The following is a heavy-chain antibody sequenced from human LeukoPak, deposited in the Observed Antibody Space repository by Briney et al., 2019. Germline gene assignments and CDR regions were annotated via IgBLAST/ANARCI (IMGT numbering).Heavy chain of an antibody. V-gene: IGHV1-2*02. Sequence: ASVKVSCKASGYTFTSYDINWVRQATGQGLEWMGWINPNTGGTNYAQKFQGRVTMTRDTSISTAYMELSRLRSDDTAMYFCARGYSGYDFLDYWGQGTLVTVSS. CDR1: GYTFTSYD. CDR3: ARGYSGYDFLDY. J-gene: IGHJ4*02. D-gene: IGHD5-12*01. CDR2: INPNTGGT.